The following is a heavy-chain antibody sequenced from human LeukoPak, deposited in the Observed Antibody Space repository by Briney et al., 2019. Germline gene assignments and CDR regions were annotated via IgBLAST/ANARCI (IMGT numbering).Heavy chain of an antibody. Sequence: SETLSLTCTVSGGSISTANYYWGWIRQPPGKGLEWIGNIFYSGSTSYYSPSLKSRVTISLDTSRNHFSLKLNSVTAADTAVYYCARDTYYYDSSGYLSFDYWGQGTLVTVSS. J-gene: IGHJ4*02. V-gene: IGHV4-39*07. D-gene: IGHD3-22*01. CDR1: GGSISTANYY. CDR2: IFYSGSTS. CDR3: ARDTYYYDSSGYLSFDY.